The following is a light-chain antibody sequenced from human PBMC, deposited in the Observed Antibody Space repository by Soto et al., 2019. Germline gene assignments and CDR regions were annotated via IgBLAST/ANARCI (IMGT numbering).Light chain of an antibody. CDR1: QTVSDMY. V-gene: IGKV3-20*01. CDR3: QHYGTSAL. Sequence: EIVLTQSPGTLSLSPGERATLSCRASQTVSDMYLAWYQQKPGQATRLLIYASNRATGIPDRFSGSGSGTDFTLTIGRLEPEDFAVYYCQHYGTSALFGPGTKVDIK. J-gene: IGKJ3*01. CDR2: AS.